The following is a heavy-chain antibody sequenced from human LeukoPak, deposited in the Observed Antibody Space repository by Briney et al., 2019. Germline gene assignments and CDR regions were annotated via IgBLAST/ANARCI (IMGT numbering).Heavy chain of an antibody. J-gene: IGHJ1*01. CDR3: AADLRIVVVPAAIEEYFQH. CDR2: IVVGSGNT. CDR1: GFTFTSSA. D-gene: IGHD2-2*01. Sequence: GTSVKVSCKASGFTFTSSAVQWVRQARGQRLEWIGWIVVGSGNTNYAQKFQERVTITRDMSTSTAYMELSSLRSEDTAVYYCAADLRIVVVPAAIEEYFQHWGQGTLVTVSS. V-gene: IGHV1-58*01.